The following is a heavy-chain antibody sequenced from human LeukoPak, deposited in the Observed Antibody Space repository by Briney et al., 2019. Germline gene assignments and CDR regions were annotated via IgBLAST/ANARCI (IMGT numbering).Heavy chain of an antibody. V-gene: IGHV3-21*01. CDR3: ARSDYGVNSDDAFDI. CDR2: IGSSDIYI. J-gene: IGHJ3*02. CDR1: GFTFSSYN. D-gene: IGHD4-23*01. Sequence: PGRCLRLSCAASGFTFSSYNMNWVRQAPGKGLEWVSSIGSSDIYIYYADSVKGRFTISRDNAKNSLYLQMDSLRAEDTAVYYCARSDYGVNSDDAFDIWGQGTMVTVSS.